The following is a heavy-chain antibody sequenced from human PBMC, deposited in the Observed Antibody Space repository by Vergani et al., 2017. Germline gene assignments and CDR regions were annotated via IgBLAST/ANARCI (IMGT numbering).Heavy chain of an antibody. CDR2: VSFRGDT. CDR3: GRSRIYYGAECPEY. Sequence: QVKLQESGPGLVKPSETLSLTCTVSGASVNSYYWSWIRQPPGKGLEWMGYVSFRGDTLYDPSVKGRMTISLNTSSNQFSLYLTSVTAADTAVYYCGRSRIYYGAECPEYWGQGTLVTVSA. CDR1: GASVNSYY. V-gene: IGHV4-59*02. D-gene: IGHD3-10*01. J-gene: IGHJ4*02.